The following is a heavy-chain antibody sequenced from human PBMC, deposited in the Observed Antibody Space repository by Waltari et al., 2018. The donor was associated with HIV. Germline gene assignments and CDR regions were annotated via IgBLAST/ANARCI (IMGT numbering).Heavy chain of an antibody. Sequence: QVYLEQSGAEVKKPGASVTVSCKVSGYIFNELSIHWVRQAPGKGLEWMGGFDPEDGETMYAQNFQDRVTLTEETSSDTAYMELSSLRSDDTALYFCATISVSSDWLSFDYWGQGTLVTVSS. CDR3: ATISVSSDWLSFDY. J-gene: IGHJ4*02. CDR1: GYIFNELS. V-gene: IGHV1-24*01. D-gene: IGHD3-9*01. CDR2: FDPEDGET.